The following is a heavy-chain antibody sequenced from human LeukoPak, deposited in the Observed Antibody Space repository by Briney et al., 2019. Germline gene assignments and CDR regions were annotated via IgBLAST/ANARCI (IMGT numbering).Heavy chain of an antibody. V-gene: IGHV3-11*01. CDR2: ISSSGSTI. CDR1: GFTFSDYY. CDR3: AKDTEVTMIVVVPSAFDI. J-gene: IGHJ3*02. Sequence: GGSLRLSCAASGFTFSDYYMSWIRQAPGKGLEWVSYISSSGSTIYYADSVKGRFTISRDNAKNSLYLQMNSLRAEDTALYYCAKDTEVTMIVVVPSAFDIWGQGTMVTVSS. D-gene: IGHD3-22*01.